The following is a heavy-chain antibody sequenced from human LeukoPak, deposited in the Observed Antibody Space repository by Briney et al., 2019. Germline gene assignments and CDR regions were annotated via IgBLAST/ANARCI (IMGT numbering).Heavy chain of an antibody. Sequence: PGGSLRLSCAASGFLFSSYAMSWVRQAPGKGLEWVSTISGSGANTYYADSVKGRFTISRDNSKHMLSLQMFSLRAEDTAVYYCAKQKYSSESPLDYWGQGTPVIVSS. CDR3: AKQKYSSESPLDY. D-gene: IGHD6-19*01. J-gene: IGHJ4*02. CDR1: GFLFSSYA. V-gene: IGHV3-23*01. CDR2: ISGSGANT.